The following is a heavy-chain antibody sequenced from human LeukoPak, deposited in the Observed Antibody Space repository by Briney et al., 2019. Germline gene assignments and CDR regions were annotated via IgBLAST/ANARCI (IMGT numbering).Heavy chain of an antibody. Sequence: GGSLRLSYEASGFTFDDYAMHWVRQAPGKGLEWVSLIIGTGGNSYYADSVKGRFTISRDNSKKSLYLQMNSLTTEDTGLYYCAKSGAYSPISQYYYYYYYMDVWGKGTTVTVSS. J-gene: IGHJ6*03. CDR1: GFTFDDYA. D-gene: IGHD3-16*01. CDR2: IIGTGGNS. CDR3: AKSGAYSPISQYYYYYYYMDV. V-gene: IGHV3-43*02.